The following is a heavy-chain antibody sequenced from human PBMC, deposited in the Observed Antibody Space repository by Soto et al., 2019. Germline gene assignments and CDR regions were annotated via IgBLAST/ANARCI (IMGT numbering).Heavy chain of an antibody. J-gene: IGHJ4*02. V-gene: IGHV3-30*18. D-gene: IGHD1-26*01. CDR3: AKDNVGATNY. CDR2: ISYDGSNK. Sequence: GGSLRLSCAASGFTFSSYGMHCFRQAPGKGLEWVAVISYDGSNKYYADSVKGRFTISRDNSKNTLYLQMNSLRAEDTAVYYCAKDNVGATNYWGQGTLVTVSS. CDR1: GFTFSSYG.